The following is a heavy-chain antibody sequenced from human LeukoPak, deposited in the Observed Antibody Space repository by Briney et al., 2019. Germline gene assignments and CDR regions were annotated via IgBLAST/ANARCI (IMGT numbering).Heavy chain of an antibody. J-gene: IGHJ3*02. V-gene: IGHV4-61*02. CDR2: IYTSGST. Sequence: SQTLYLTCTVSGGSISSGSYYWSWIRQPAGKGLEWIGRIYTSGSTNYNPSLKSRVTISVDTSKNQFSLKLSSVTAADTAVYYCTRDCSDTSCYRAGLAFDIWGQGAMVTISS. CDR1: GGSISSGSYY. D-gene: IGHD2-2*02. CDR3: TRDCSDTSCYRAGLAFDI.